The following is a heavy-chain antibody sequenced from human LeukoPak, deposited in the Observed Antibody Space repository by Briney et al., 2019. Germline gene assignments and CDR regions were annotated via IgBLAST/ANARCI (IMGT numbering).Heavy chain of an antibody. Sequence: GASVKVSCKASGYTFTGYYMHWVRQAPGQGLEWMGWINPNSGGTNYAQKFQGRVTMTRDMSISTAYMELSRLRSDDTAVYYCARGNTKGPFVVVPTAWGNWFDPWGQGTLVTVSS. CDR3: ARGNTKGPFVVVPTAWGNWFDP. CDR2: INPNSGGT. D-gene: IGHD2-15*01. CDR1: GYTFTGYY. V-gene: IGHV1-2*02. J-gene: IGHJ5*02.